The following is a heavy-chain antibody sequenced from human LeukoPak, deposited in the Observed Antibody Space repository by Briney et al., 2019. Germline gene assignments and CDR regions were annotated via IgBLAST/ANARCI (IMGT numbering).Heavy chain of an antibody. CDR2: INPNTDAT. V-gene: IGHV1-2*02. Sequence: ASAKVSCKTSGYTFTGHYMHWVRQAPGQGLEWMGWINPNTDATNYAQKFQGRVTMTRDTSISTAYMELSRLTSDDTAVYYCIYYDSSAYPHWGQGTQVTVSS. J-gene: IGHJ4*02. CDR3: IYYDSSAYPH. D-gene: IGHD3-22*01. CDR1: GYTFTGHY.